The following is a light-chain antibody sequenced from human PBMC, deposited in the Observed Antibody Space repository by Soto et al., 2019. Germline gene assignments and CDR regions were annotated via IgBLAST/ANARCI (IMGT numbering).Light chain of an antibody. J-gene: IGKJ4*01. CDR1: QDVSRW. CDR3: QQANSLPLT. V-gene: IGKV1-12*01. CDR2: GAY. Sequence: DIQMIQSPSSVSASVGDRATITCRASQDVSRWLVWYQQKPGKAPRLLIYGAYSLQSGVPARFSGSGSGTDFTLTISSLQPEDFATYYCQQANSLPLTFGGGTKVDLK.